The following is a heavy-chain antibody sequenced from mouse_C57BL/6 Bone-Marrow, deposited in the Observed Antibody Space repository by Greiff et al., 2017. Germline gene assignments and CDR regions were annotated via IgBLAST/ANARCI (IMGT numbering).Heavy chain of an antibody. D-gene: IGHD2-2*01. J-gene: IGHJ2*01. Sequence: QVQLQQSGAELVKPGASVKMSCKASGYTFTSYWITWVKQRPGQGLEWIGDLYPGSGSTNYNEKFKSKATLTVDTSSSTAYMQLSSLTSEDSAVYYCASSTMVTTTGYYFDYWGQGTTLTVSS. CDR3: ASSTMVTTTGYYFDY. CDR2: LYPGSGST. V-gene: IGHV1-55*01. CDR1: GYTFTSYW.